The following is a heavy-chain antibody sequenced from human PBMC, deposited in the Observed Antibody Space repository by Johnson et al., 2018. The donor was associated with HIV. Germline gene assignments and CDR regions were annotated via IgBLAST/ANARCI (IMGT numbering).Heavy chain of an antibody. V-gene: IGHV3-30*02. CDR2: IRYDGSKK. J-gene: IGHJ3*01. CDR3: TRVSLPPSYAFDF. Sequence: VQLVESGGGVVQPGGSLRLSCAASGFTFSSYGMHWVLQAPGKGLEWVAFIRYDGSKKYYADSVKGRFTISRDDSQNTAYLQMNSLKTEDTAVYYCTRVSLPPSYAFDFWGQGTMVTVSS. CDR1: GFTFSSYG.